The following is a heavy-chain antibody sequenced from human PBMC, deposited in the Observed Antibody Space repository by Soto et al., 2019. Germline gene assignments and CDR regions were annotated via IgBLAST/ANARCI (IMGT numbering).Heavy chain of an antibody. CDR1: GGTFSSYA. J-gene: IGHJ6*02. Sequence: GASVKVSCKASGGTFSSYAISWVRQAPGQGLEWMGGIIPIFGTANYAQKFQGRVTITADESTSTAYMELSSLRSEDTAVYYCARDGYGSTSCSTRPNCYYYYGMDVWGQGTTVTVSS. CDR3: ARDGYGSTSCSTRPNCYYYYGMDV. D-gene: IGHD2-2*01. CDR2: IIPIFGTA. V-gene: IGHV1-69*13.